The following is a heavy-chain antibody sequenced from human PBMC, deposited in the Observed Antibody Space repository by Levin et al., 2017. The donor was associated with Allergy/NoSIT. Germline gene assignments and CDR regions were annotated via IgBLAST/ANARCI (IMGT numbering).Heavy chain of an antibody. V-gene: IGHV4-59*01. D-gene: IGHD3-22*01. J-gene: IGHJ4*02. CDR1: GVSISAFY. CDR2: IYHSGSV. CDR3: ARGDHDVSGFYYIPGDS. Sequence: PSETLSLTCTVSGVSISAFYWSWFRQPPGKGLEWIGYIYHSGSVSYNPSLKSRVSISMDTSKNQFSLLLSSVTAADTAVYYCARGDHDVSGFYYIPGDSWGQGTLVTVSS.